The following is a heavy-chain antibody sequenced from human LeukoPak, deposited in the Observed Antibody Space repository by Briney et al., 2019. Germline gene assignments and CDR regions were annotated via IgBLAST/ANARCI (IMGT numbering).Heavy chain of an antibody. CDR1: GFTFSSYG. Sequence: GGSLRLSCAASGFTFSSYGMHWVRQAPGKGLEWVAVISYDGSNKKYADSVKGRFTISRDNSKNTLYLQMNSLRAGDTAVYYCAKGPGERTQGPGDYWGQGTLVTVSS. CDR3: AKGPGERTQGPGDY. CDR2: ISYDGSNK. D-gene: IGHD2-21*01. V-gene: IGHV3-30*18. J-gene: IGHJ4*02.